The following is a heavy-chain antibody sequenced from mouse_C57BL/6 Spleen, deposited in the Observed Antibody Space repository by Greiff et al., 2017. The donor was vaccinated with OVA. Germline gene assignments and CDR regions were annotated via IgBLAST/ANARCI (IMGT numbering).Heavy chain of an antibody. Sequence: EVKVVESEGGLVQPGSSMKLSCTASGFTFSDYYMAWVRQVPEKGLEWVANINYDGSSTYYLDSLKSRFIISRDNAKNILYLQMSSLKSEDTATYYCARGDFITTGFDYWGQGTTLTVSS. J-gene: IGHJ2*01. D-gene: IGHD1-2*01. CDR1: GFTFSDYY. CDR3: ARGDFITTGFDY. CDR2: INYDGSST. V-gene: IGHV5-16*01.